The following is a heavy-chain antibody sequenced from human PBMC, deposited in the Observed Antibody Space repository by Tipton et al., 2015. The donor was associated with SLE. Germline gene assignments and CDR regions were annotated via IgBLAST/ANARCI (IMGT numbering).Heavy chain of an antibody. CDR2: IYHSGST. V-gene: IGHV4-4*02. CDR3: ARDRYYGSGSLGSNYYYMDV. CDR1: GGSISTSNW. Sequence: TLSLTCAVSGGSISTSNWWSWVRQPPGKGLEWIGEIYHSGSTNYNPSLKSRVTISVDTSKNQFSLKLSSVTAADTAVYYCARDRYYGSGSLGSNYYYMDVWGKGTTVTVSS. J-gene: IGHJ6*03. D-gene: IGHD3-10*01.